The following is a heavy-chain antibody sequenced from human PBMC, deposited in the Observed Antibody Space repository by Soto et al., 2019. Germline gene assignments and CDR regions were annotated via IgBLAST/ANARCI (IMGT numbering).Heavy chain of an antibody. CDR3: ARRYGYSFDY. V-gene: IGHV4-59*08. J-gene: IGHJ4*02. CDR2: IYYSGSP. CDR1: GGSISSYY. Sequence: QVQLQESGPGLVKPSETLSLTCTVSGGSISSYYWSWIRQPPGKGLEWIGYIYYSGSPNYNPSLKSRVTISVDTSKNQFSLKLSSVTAADTAVYYCARRYGYSFDYWGQGTLVTVSS. D-gene: IGHD1-1*01.